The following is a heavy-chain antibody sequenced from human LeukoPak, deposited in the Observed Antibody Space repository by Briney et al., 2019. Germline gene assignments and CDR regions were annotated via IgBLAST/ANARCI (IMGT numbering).Heavy chain of an antibody. Sequence: GGSLRLSCAASGLTFSNAWVSWVRQAPGKGLEWVGRIRSKTDGETTDYAAPVKGRFTISRDDSKSTLFLQMNSLTTEDTALYYCNTGSLVKNYWGQGTLVTVSS. CDR3: NTGSLVKNY. J-gene: IGHJ4*02. V-gene: IGHV3-15*01. CDR2: IRSKTDGETT. D-gene: IGHD2-8*02. CDR1: GLTFSNAW.